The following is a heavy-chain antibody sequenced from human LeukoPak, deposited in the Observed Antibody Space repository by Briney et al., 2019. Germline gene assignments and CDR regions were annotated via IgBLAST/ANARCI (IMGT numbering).Heavy chain of an antibody. CDR1: GVSIISYY. Sequence: SETLSLTCTVSGVSIISYYWSWIRQPPGKGLEWIAFIHSSGSTGYNPSLKSRFIISVDTSKNHFSLKVTSMSAADTGVYYCARSLPGAIGAADFWGRGTLVTVSS. CDR3: ARSLPGAIGAADF. J-gene: IGHJ4*02. V-gene: IGHV4-59*01. CDR2: IHSSGST. D-gene: IGHD6-13*01.